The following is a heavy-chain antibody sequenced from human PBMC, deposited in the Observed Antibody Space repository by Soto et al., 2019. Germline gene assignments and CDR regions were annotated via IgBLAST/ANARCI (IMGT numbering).Heavy chain of an antibody. CDR1: GDSVSGNSAA. Sequence: QVQLQQSGPGLVTPSQTLSLTCAISGDSVSGNSAAWNWIRQSPSRGLEWLGRTYYRSRWYNDYAVSVKSRITVTPDTSKNQFSLHLNSVTPEDTAVYYCGREFPYYVSSDSYLDYWGQGALVTVSS. CDR3: GREFPYYVSSDSYLDY. CDR2: TYYRSRWYN. D-gene: IGHD3-16*01. V-gene: IGHV6-1*01. J-gene: IGHJ4*02.